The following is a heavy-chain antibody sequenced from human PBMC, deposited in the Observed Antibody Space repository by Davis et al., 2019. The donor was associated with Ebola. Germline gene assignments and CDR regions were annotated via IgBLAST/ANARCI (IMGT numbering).Heavy chain of an antibody. CDR1: GGSINSFL. CDR3: ASDTASGWLLPTI. J-gene: IGHJ3*02. V-gene: IGHV4-59*08. D-gene: IGHD6-19*01. Sequence: SETLSLTCSVSGGSINSFLWTWIRQLPGKGLEWVGCMFYNGNTKYNPALESRVTISVDTSKNQFSLRLSSVTAADTAMYYCASDTASGWLLPTIWGQGTMVTVSS. CDR2: MFYNGNT.